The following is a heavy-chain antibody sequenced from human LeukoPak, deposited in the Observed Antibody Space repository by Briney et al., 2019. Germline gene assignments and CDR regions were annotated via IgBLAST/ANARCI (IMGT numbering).Heavy chain of an antibody. Sequence: GGSLRLSCAASGFTFSSYSMNWVRQAPGKGLEWVSSISSSSSYIYYADSVKGRFTISRDNAKNSRYLQMNSLRAEDTAVYYCARDRSWNPYYFDYWGQGTLVTVSS. D-gene: IGHD1-1*01. CDR2: ISSSSSYI. J-gene: IGHJ4*02. CDR3: ARDRSWNPYYFDY. CDR1: GFTFSSYS. V-gene: IGHV3-21*01.